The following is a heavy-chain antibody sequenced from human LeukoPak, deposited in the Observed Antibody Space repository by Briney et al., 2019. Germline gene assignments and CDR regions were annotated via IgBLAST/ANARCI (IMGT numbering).Heavy chain of an antibody. V-gene: IGHV4-31*03. CDR2: IYYTGST. D-gene: IGHD2-15*01. CDR3: AREPGNCRAGSCSFFDY. Sequence: SETLSLTCIVSGGSISSGAYYWSWIRQYPGKGLEWMAYIYYTGSTYYNPSLKSRLTISLDTSKNQFSLKLSSVTAADTAVYFCAREPGNCRAGSCSFFDYWGRGTLVTVSS. CDR1: GGSISSGAYY. J-gene: IGHJ4*02.